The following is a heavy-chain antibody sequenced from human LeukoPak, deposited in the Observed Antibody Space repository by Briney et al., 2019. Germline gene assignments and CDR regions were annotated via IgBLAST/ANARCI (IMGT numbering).Heavy chain of an antibody. CDR1: GGSISSGDYY. Sequence: PSETLSLTCTVSGGSISSGDYYWSWIRQPPGKGLEWIAYVYYSGSTYYNPSLKSRVIISVDTSKNQFSLKLSSVTAADTAVYYCARVVVRNNYDILTGYYIPLHFDYWGQGTLVTVSS. D-gene: IGHD3-9*01. J-gene: IGHJ4*02. CDR3: ARVVVRNNYDILTGYYIPLHFDY. V-gene: IGHV4-30-4*01. CDR2: VYYSGST.